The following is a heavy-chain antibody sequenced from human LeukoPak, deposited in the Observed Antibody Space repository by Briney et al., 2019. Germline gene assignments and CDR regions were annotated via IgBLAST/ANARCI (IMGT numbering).Heavy chain of an antibody. D-gene: IGHD6-19*01. J-gene: IGHJ4*02. CDR1: GFTFSSYS. Sequence: GGSLRLSCAASGFTFSSYSMNWVRQAPGKGLEWVSSISSSSAYIYYADSMKGRFTISRDNAKNSLFLQMNSLRAEDTAVYYCARVGSGSFDYWGQGTLVTVSS. CDR2: ISSSSAYI. V-gene: IGHV3-21*01. CDR3: ARVGSGSFDY.